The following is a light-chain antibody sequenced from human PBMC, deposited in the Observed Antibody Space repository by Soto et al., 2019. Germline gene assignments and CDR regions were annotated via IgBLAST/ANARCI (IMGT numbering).Light chain of an antibody. Sequence: DIVMTQSPATLSVSPGERATLSCRASQSVSSNLAWYQQKPGQAPRLLIYGASTRATGIPARFSGSVSGTEFTLTISSLQSEDFAVYDCQQYNNWPPSTFGQGTRLEIK. CDR2: GAS. CDR3: QQYNNWPPST. CDR1: QSVSSN. V-gene: IGKV3-15*01. J-gene: IGKJ5*01.